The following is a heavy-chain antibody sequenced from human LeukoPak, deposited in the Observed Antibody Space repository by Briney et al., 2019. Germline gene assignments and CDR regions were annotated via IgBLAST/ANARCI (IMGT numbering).Heavy chain of an antibody. D-gene: IGHD3-16*02. CDR3: ARIRMITFGGVIVRTYYFDY. CDR2: IYHRGNT. V-gene: IGHV4-38-2*01. CDR1: NYSISSGYY. Sequence: PSETLSLTCAVSNYSISSGYYWGWIRQPPGKGLERIGSIYHRGNTYYNPSLKSRVTISVDTSKNQFSLKLSSVTAADTAVYYCARIRMITFGGVIVRTYYFDYWGQGTLVIVSS. J-gene: IGHJ4*02.